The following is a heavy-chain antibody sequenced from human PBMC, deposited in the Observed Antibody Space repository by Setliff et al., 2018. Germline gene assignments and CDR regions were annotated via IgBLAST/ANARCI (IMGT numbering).Heavy chain of an antibody. D-gene: IGHD2-15*01. V-gene: IGHV4-39*01. CDR2: IHYSGNT. CDR3: ARGGTFRYFDY. CDR1: GFSINSGTHF. Sequence: PSETLSLTCTVSGFSINSGTHFWGWIRQPPGKGLEWIGRIHYSGNTYYNASLKSRVIISVDTAQNQFSLSLSSVTAADTAVYYCARGGTFRYFDYWGQGTPVTVSS. J-gene: IGHJ4*02.